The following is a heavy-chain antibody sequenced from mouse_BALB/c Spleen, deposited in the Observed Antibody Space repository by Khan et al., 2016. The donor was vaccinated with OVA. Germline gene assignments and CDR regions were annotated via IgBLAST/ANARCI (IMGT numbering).Heavy chain of an antibody. CDR2: IYPSDSYT. CDR3: TRGGVDGSSFAY. CDR1: GYTFTNYW. Sequence: QVQLQQSGTELVRPGASVKLSCKASGYTFTNYWINWVKQRPGQGLEWIGNIYPSDSYTNYHQKFKDKATLTVDKSSSTAYMQLSSPTSEDSAFYYCTRGGVDGSSFAYWGQGTLVTVSA. V-gene: IGHV1-69*02. D-gene: IGHD2-3*01. J-gene: IGHJ3*01.